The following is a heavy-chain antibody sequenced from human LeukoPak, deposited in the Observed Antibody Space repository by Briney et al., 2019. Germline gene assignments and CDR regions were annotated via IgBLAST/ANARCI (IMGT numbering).Heavy chain of an antibody. V-gene: IGHV3-21*01. D-gene: IGHD5-18*01. J-gene: IGHJ4*02. CDR3: ARDVVDTPEQNY. CDR2: ITSSSTYM. CDR1: GFTFSSYS. Sequence: PGGSLKLSCAASGFTFSSYSMNWVRQAPGKGLEWVSSITSSSTYMYYADSVQGRFTVSRDNAKNSLYLQMNSLRAEDTAVYYCARDVVDTPEQNYWGQGTLVTVSS.